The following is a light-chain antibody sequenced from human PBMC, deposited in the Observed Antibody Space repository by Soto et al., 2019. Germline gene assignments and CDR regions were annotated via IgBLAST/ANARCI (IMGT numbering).Light chain of an antibody. V-gene: IGKV3-20*01. Sequence: EIVLTQSPGTLSLSPGERATLSCRASQSVSSSYLAWYQQKPGQAARLLIYGASSRATGIPDRFSGSGSGTDFTLTISRREPEDIAVYYCQQYGSSPWTFGQGTKVEI. CDR3: QQYGSSPWT. CDR2: GAS. CDR1: QSVSSSY. J-gene: IGKJ1*01.